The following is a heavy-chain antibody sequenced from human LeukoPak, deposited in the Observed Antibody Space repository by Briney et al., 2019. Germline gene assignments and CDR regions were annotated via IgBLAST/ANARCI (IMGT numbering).Heavy chain of an antibody. D-gene: IGHD3-10*01. CDR1: GGSISSYY. CDR2: IYYSGST. Sequence: SETLSLTCTVSGGSISSYYWSWIRQPPGKGLEWIGYIYYSGSTNYNPSLKSRVTISVDTSKNQFSLKLSSVTAADTAVYYCARGGYYYGSGSYLDHWGQGTLVTVSS. V-gene: IGHV4-59*01. CDR3: ARGGYYYGSGSYLDH. J-gene: IGHJ4*02.